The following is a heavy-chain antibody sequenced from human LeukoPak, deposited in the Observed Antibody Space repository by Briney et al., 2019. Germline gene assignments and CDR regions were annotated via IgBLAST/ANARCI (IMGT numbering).Heavy chain of an antibody. CDR1: GGSISSSNW. CDR3: ARVYVEVGDAVYGGNSMNWYFDL. CDR2: IYHSGST. V-gene: IGHV4-4*02. J-gene: IGHJ2*01. Sequence: SETLSLTCAVSGGSISSSNWWSWVRQPPGKGLEWIGEIYHSGSTNYNPSLKSRVTISVDKSKNQFSLKLSSVTAADTAVYYCARVYVEVGDAVYGGNSMNWYFDLWGRGTLVTVSS. D-gene: IGHD4-23*01.